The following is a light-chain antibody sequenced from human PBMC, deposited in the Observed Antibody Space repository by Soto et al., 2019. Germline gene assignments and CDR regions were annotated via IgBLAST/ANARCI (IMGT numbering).Light chain of an antibody. CDR1: SSDVGGYNY. V-gene: IGLV2-14*03. CDR2: DVS. J-gene: IGLJ1*01. Sequence: SALTQPASWSGSPGQSITISCTGTSSDVGGYNYVSWYQHHPGKAPKLIIYDVSNRHSGVSNRFSGSKSGNTASLTISGLQPEDEADYYCSSYTTSNTRQIVFGTGTKVTVL. CDR3: SSYTTSNTRQIV.